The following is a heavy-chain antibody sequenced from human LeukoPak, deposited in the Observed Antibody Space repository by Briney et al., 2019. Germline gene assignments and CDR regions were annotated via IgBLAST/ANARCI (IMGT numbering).Heavy chain of an antibody. V-gene: IGHV3-7*01. CDR1: GFTFSSYW. D-gene: IGHD3-22*01. CDR2: IKQEGREK. CDR3: ARDLLERVYYYDSSGYYNRDY. J-gene: IGHJ4*02. Sequence: GGSLRLSCAASGFTFSSYWMNWVRQAPGKGLEWLANIKQEGREKYYVDSVKGRFTISRDNAKNSLYLQMNSLRAEDTAVYYCARDLLERVYYYDSSGYYNRDYWGQGILVTVSS.